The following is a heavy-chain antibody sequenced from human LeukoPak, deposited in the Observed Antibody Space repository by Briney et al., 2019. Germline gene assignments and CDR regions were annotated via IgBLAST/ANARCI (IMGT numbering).Heavy chain of an antibody. Sequence: SETLSLTCTVSGGSVSSAYWSWIRQPPGKGLEWIGYIYKSVSSHFNPSLRGRVAISIDTSKNQFSLNLTSVTAADTAHYYCARNGGHTVWNGAFDIWGRGTMVTVSS. V-gene: IGHV4-4*09. D-gene: IGHD2-8*01. CDR2: IYKSVSS. J-gene: IGHJ3*02. CDR3: ARNGGHTVWNGAFDI. CDR1: GGSVSSAY.